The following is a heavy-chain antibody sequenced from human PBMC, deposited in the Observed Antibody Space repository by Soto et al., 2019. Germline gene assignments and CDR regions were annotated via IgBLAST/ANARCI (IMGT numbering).Heavy chain of an antibody. D-gene: IGHD6-19*01. Sequence: PGGSLRLSCAASGFTFSSYSMEWVRQIPGKGLEWVSHISGSSGTIYYADSVKGRFTISRDNAQNSMYLQMNSLRDEDTAVYYCARRYTSGWYHAFDIWGPGTMVTVSS. V-gene: IGHV3-48*02. CDR3: ARRYTSGWYHAFDI. CDR1: GFTFSSYS. J-gene: IGHJ3*02. CDR2: ISGSSGTI.